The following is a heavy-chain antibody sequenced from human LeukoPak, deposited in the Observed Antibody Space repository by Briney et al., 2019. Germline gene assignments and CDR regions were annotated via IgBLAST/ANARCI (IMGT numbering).Heavy chain of an antibody. CDR1: LDCIHNRKYY. V-gene: IGHV4-39*01. D-gene: IGHD2-2*01. CDR2: IFYSGST. CDR3: AKRGSTYSSSFFHN. J-gene: IGHJ4*02. Sequence: PSETLSLTCTVSLDCIHNRKYYLPGVRQPPGKGLEWLGSIFYSGSTYYNPSLKSRVTISVDTSKNQFSLNLHSVTAADTATSQRAKRGSTYSSSFFHNWGQGTLVTVSS.